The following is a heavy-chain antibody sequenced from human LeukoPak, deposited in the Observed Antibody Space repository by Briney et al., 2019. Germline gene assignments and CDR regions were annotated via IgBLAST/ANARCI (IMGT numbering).Heavy chain of an antibody. D-gene: IGHD3-10*01. V-gene: IGHV4-31*03. Sequence: SVAGGTGDNGGDRWILIRQCPGKGLEWIGQIFFTGRTDYNPSLKSRLSISIDTSKNQFSMELSSVTVADTATYYCARDRASGMDFWGQGTLVTVSS. CDR1: GGTGDNGGDR. CDR2: IFFTGRT. J-gene: IGHJ4*02. CDR3: ARDRASGMDF.